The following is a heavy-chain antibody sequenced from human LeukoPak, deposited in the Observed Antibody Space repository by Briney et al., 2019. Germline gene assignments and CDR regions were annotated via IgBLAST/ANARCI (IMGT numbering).Heavy chain of an antibody. V-gene: IGHV4-34*01. CDR2: INHSGST. Sequence: SETLSLTCAVYGGSFSGYYWSWIRQPPGKGLEWIGEINHSGSTNYNPSLKSRVTISVDTSKNQFSLKLSSVTAADTAVYYCARGYCSGGSCRNSDNWFDSWGQGTLVTVSS. CDR1: GGSFSGYY. CDR3: ARGYCSGGSCRNSDNWFDS. D-gene: IGHD2-15*01. J-gene: IGHJ5*01.